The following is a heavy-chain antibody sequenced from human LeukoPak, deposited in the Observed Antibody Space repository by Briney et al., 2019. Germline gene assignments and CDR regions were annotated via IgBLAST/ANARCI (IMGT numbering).Heavy chain of an antibody. CDR3: ARSDYYDYRQIDF. D-gene: IGHD3-22*01. V-gene: IGHV4-39*01. J-gene: IGHJ4*02. CDR2: MYYSGIT. CDR1: GDSISTSSYY. Sequence: SESLSLTCTVSGDSISTSSYYWGWIRQPPGKGLEWLGRMYYSGITHYNPSLKRRVTIYVDTSRNQFSLHLYSVTAADTAVFYCARSDYYDYRQIDFWGQGTLVTVSS.